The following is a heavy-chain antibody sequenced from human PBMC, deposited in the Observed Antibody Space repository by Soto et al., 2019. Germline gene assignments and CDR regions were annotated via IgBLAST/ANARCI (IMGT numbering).Heavy chain of an antibody. Sequence: SETLSLTCTVSGGSVSNSNYYWGWIRQSPGKGLEWIGSVYYRGRSYSKSSVKSRVTISVDTSKNQFSLNLNSVTASDTAVYYCAKDGNPIPYSTGYYRLGWFDPWGQGTLVTVSS. CDR1: GGSVSNSNYY. CDR3: AKDGNPIPYSTGYYRLGWFDP. CDR2: VYYRGRS. D-gene: IGHD3-9*01. V-gene: IGHV4-39*07. J-gene: IGHJ5*02.